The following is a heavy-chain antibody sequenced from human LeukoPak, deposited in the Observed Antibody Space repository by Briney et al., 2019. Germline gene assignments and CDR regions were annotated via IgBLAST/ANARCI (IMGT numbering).Heavy chain of an antibody. CDR2: ISSSGSTI. CDR1: GFIFSSYG. D-gene: IGHD2-2*01. CDR3: AREAGYCSSTSCYDYFDY. J-gene: IGHJ4*02. V-gene: IGHV3-48*04. Sequence: GGSLRLSCAASGFIFSSYGMSWVRQAPGKGLEWVSYISSSGSTIYYADSVKGRFTISRDNAKNSLYLQMNSLRAEDTAVYYCAREAGYCSSTSCYDYFDYWGQGTLVTVSS.